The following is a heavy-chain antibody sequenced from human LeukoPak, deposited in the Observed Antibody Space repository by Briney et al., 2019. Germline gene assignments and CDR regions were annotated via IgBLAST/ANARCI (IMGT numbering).Heavy chain of an antibody. J-gene: IGHJ4*02. Sequence: PSETLSLTCTVSGVSICSVGYVWRWTRQHPGKGRERIAYIYYSERTYYSPSPESPVTSPVDTSNNHFSLKLSSVPAAITAVYCCARGAQYCSSASCRLTYFDYWGQGTLSPSPQ. CDR1: GVSICSVGYV. V-gene: IGHV4-31*01. D-gene: IGHD2-2*01. CDR2: IYYSERT. CDR3: ARGAQYCSSASCRLTYFDY.